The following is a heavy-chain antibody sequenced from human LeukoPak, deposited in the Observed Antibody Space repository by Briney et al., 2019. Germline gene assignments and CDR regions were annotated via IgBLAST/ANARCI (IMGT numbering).Heavy chain of an antibody. CDR1: GFTFSSYG. Sequence: GGSLRLSCAASGFTFSSYGMHWVRQAPGKGLEWVAFIRYDGSNKYYADSVKGRFTISRDNSKNTLYLQMNSLRAEDTAVYYCAKFGWGSSSWYSDYWGQGTLVTVSS. CDR3: AKFGWGSSSWYSDY. D-gene: IGHD6-13*01. V-gene: IGHV3-30*02. J-gene: IGHJ4*02. CDR2: IRYDGSNK.